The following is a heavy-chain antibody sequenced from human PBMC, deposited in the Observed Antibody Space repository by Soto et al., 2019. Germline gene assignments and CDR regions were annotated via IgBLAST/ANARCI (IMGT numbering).Heavy chain of an antibody. CDR2: IIPIFGTA. V-gene: IGHV1-69*01. CDR1: GGTFSSYA. Sequence: QVQLVQSGAEVKKPGSSVKVSCKASGGTFSSYAISWVRQAPGQGLEWMGGIIPIFGTANYAQKFQGRVTITADESTSTAYMELSSLRSEDTAVYYCAREGCSGGSCYPSYYYGMGVWGQGTTVTVSS. J-gene: IGHJ6*02. D-gene: IGHD2-15*01. CDR3: AREGCSGGSCYPSYYYGMGV.